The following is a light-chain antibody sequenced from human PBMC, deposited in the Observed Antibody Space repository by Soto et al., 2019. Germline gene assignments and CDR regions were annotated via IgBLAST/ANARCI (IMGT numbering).Light chain of an antibody. CDR2: GAS. V-gene: IGKV3-20*01. J-gene: IGKJ5*01. Sequence: EIVLTQSPGTLSLSPGERATLSCRASQSVSSSYLAWYQQKPGQAPRLVIYGASSRATGLPDRFSGSGSGTNFTLTIIRREPEDFAVYYCQQYGTSPPSTFGQGTRLEIK. CDR1: QSVSSSY. CDR3: QQYGTSPPST.